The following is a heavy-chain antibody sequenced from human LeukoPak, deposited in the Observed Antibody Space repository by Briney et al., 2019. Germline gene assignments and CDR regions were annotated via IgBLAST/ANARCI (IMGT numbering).Heavy chain of an antibody. J-gene: IGHJ3*02. D-gene: IGHD3-22*01. Sequence: SETLSLTCAVYGGSFSGYYWSWIRQPPGKGLEWIGEINHSGSTNYNPSLKSRVTISVDTSKNQFSLKLSSVTAADTAVYYCARSRGTMINAFDIWGQGTMVTVSS. CDR2: INHSGST. CDR3: ARSRGTMINAFDI. CDR1: GGSFSGYY. V-gene: IGHV4-34*01.